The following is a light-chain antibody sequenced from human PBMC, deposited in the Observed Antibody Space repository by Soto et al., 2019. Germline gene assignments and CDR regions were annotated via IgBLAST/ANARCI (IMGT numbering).Light chain of an antibody. Sequence: EIVLTQSPGTLSLSPGERATLSCRASKGVSSAFLAWYQQKPGQAPRLLIYVASSKATGIPDMFSGSGSAKDFSLAISRLEPVDVAMYYCQQYGNSPRTFGQGTEVEIK. CDR2: VAS. J-gene: IGKJ1*01. CDR1: KGVSSAF. V-gene: IGKV3-20*01. CDR3: QQYGNSPRT.